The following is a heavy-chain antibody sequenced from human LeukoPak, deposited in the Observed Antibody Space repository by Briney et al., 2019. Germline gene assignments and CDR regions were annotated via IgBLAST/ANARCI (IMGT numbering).Heavy chain of an antibody. V-gene: IGHV1-69*04. J-gene: IGHJ3*02. CDR2: IIPILGIA. CDR3: ARINRIVVVPAAQNDAFDI. Sequence: SVKVSCKAPGGTFSSYAISWVRQAPGQGLEWMGRIIPILGIANYAQKFQGRVTITADESTSTAYMELSSLRSEDTAVYYCARINRIVVVPAAQNDAFDIWGQGTMVTVSS. D-gene: IGHD2-2*01. CDR1: GGTFSSYA.